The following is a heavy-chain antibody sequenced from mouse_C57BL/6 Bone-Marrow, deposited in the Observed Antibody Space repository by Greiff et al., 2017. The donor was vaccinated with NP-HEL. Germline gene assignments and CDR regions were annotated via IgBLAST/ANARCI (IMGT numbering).Heavy chain of an antibody. V-gene: IGHV10-1*01. CDR2: IRSKSNNYAT. J-gene: IGHJ4*01. D-gene: IGHD2-4*01. Sequence: EVKLMESGGGLVQPKGSLKLSCAASGFSFNTYAMNWVRQAPGKGLEWVARIRSKSNNYATYYADSVKDRFTISRDDSESMLYLQMNNLKTEDTAMYYCVRFYYDYDVEAMDYWGQGTSVTVSS. CDR3: VRFYYDYDVEAMDY. CDR1: GFSFNTYA.